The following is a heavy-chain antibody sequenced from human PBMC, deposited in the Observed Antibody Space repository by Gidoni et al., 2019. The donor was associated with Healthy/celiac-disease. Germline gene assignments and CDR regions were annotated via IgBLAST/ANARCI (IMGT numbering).Heavy chain of an antibody. V-gene: IGHV3-21*06. CDR3: ATDGYVRYFDWLLGYGIDV. J-gene: IGHJ6*02. Sequence: EGQLVEAGGGLVKPGGSLRLSCAASGVTFSSYSMDWVRQAPGQGLEWVSSMRSSSRYIYYADSVKCLFTISSDNAKTSLYPKMNSLRAEDTAVYYCATDGYVRYFDWLLGYGIDVWGQGTTVTVSS. D-gene: IGHD3-9*01. CDR2: MRSSSRYI. CDR1: GVTFSSYS.